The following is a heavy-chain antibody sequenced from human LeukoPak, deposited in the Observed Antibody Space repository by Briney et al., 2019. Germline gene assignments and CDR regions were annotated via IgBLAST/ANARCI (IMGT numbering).Heavy chain of an antibody. Sequence: GGSLRLSCAASGFTFSSYAMHWVRQAPGKGLEWVAVISYDGSNKYYADSVKGRFTISRDNSKNTLYLQMNSLRAEDTAVYYCAKDPTTVSYFDYWGQGTLVTVSS. CDR1: GFTFSSYA. CDR2: ISYDGSNK. J-gene: IGHJ4*02. V-gene: IGHV3-30*04. CDR3: AKDPTTVSYFDY. D-gene: IGHD4-17*01.